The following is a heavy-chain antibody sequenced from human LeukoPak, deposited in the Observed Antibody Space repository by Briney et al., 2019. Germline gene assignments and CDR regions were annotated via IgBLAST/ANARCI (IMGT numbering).Heavy chain of an antibody. CDR2: INHSGST. V-gene: IGHV4-34*01. CDR3: ARGKKQWLSPREAHNWFDP. CDR1: GGSFSGYY. D-gene: IGHD6-19*01. Sequence: PSETLSLTCAVYGGSFSGYYWSWIRQPPGKGLEWIGEINHSGSTNYNPSLKSRVTISVDTSKNQFSLKLSSVTAADTAVYYCARGKKQWLSPREAHNWFDPWGQGTLVTVSS. J-gene: IGHJ5*02.